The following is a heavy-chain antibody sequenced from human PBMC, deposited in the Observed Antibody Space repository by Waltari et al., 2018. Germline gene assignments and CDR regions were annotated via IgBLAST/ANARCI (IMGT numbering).Heavy chain of an antibody. J-gene: IGHJ3*02. CDR1: GFTFSSYG. CDR3: AKGPIGSAYAFDI. Sequence: QVQLVESGGGVVQPGGSLRLSCAASGFTFSSYGMHWVRQAPGKGLEWVAFIRYDGSNKYYADSVNGRFTISRDNSKNTLYLQMNSLRAEDTAVYYCAKGPIGSAYAFDIWGQGTMVTVSS. CDR2: IRYDGSNK. V-gene: IGHV3-30*02. D-gene: IGHD3-10*01.